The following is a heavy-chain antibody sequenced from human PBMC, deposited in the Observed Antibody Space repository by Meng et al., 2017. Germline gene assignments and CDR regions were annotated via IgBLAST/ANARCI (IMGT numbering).Heavy chain of an antibody. V-gene: IGHV6-1*01. D-gene: IGHD3-10*01. CDR3: ARDYYGSGSYSTSNWFDP. CDR1: GDSVPSNSAA. J-gene: IGHJ5*02. CDR2: TYYRSKWYN. Sequence: SQTLSLTCAISGDSVPSNSAAWNWIRQSPSRGLEWLGRTYYRSKWYNDYAVSVKSRITINPDTFKNQFSLQLNSVTPEDTAVYYCARDYYGSGSYSTSNWFDPWGQGTLVTVSS.